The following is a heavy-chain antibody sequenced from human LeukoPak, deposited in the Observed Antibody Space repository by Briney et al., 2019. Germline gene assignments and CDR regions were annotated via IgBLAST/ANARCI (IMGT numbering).Heavy chain of an antibody. CDR2: ISSSSYI. D-gene: IGHD2-8*02. Sequence: GGSLRLSCAASGFTFSSYSMNWARQAPGKGLEWVSSISSSSYIYYADSVKGRFTISRDNAKNSLYLQMNSLRAEDTAVYYCASSATTGGGVGYWGQGTLVTVSS. V-gene: IGHV3-21*01. J-gene: IGHJ4*02. CDR1: GFTFSSYS. CDR3: ASSATTGGGVGY.